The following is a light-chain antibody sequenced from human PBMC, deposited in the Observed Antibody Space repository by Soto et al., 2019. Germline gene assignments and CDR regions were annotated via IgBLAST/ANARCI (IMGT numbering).Light chain of an antibody. CDR2: VAS. Sequence: DLQLTQSPSFLSSSVGDRVTISCRASQGINNYLAWYQQKPGKAPKLLIYVASILQSGVPSRFSGSGSGTQFTLTISSLQPEDFATYYCQQLNRYPYTFGQGTKVEIK. V-gene: IGKV1-9*01. CDR1: QGINNY. CDR3: QQLNRYPYT. J-gene: IGKJ2*01.